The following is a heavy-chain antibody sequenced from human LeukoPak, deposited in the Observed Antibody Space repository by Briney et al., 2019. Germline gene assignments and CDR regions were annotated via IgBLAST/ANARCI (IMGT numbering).Heavy chain of an antibody. CDR3: ARVAGLRSFDWVDY. Sequence: DSVKLSCKASGYTFTSYGFSWVRQAPGHGLEWIGWISTYNGNTNYAQKLQVRVTMTTYTSTSTVYMELRSVRSDARAVYYCARVAGLRSFDWVDYWGQGTPVTV. J-gene: IGHJ4*02. D-gene: IGHD3-9*01. CDR1: GYTFTSYG. CDR2: ISTYNGNT. V-gene: IGHV1-18*04.